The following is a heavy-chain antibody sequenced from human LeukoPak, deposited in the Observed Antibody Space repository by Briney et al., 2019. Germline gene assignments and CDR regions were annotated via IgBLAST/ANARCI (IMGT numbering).Heavy chain of an antibody. CDR2: ISVYNGNT. CDR3: ARDREAAGQKLTDY. V-gene: IGHV1-18*01. J-gene: IGHJ4*02. D-gene: IGHD6-13*01. Sequence: ASVKVSCKASGYTFTSYGITWVRQAPGQGLEWMGWISVYNGNTSYAQKLQGRVTMTTDTSTSTAYMELRSLRSDDTTIYYCARDREAAGQKLTDYWGQGTLVTVSS. CDR1: GYTFTSYG.